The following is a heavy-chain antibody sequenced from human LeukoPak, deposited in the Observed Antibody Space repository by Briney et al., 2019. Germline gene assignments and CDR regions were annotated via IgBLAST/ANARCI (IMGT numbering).Heavy chain of an antibody. J-gene: IGHJ4*02. V-gene: IGHV3-53*01. CDR3: ARLTADGRLYFVD. CDR1: GFTVNSNY. CDR2: LYNTGNT. Sequence: AGGSLRLSCAASGFTVNSNYLSWVRQAPGKGLEWVSTLYNTGNTYYANSVKGRFSISRDNSKNTQFLQMNSLRAEDTAVYYCARLTADGRLYFVDWGPGTLVTVSS. D-gene: IGHD6-13*01.